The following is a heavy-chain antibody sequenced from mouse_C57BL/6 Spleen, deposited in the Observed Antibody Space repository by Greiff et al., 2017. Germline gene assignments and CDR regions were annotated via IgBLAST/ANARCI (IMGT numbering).Heavy chain of an antibody. CDR2: IDPSDSYT. V-gene: IGHV1-50*01. CDR3: ASSHYTWFAY. Sequence: QVQLQQPGAELVKPGASVKLSCKASGYTFTSYWMQWVKQRPGQGLEWIGEIDPSDSYTNYNQKFKGKATLTVDTSSSTAYMQLSSLTSEDSAVYYCASSHYTWFAYWGQGTLVTVSA. D-gene: IGHD2-12*01. CDR1: GYTFTSYW. J-gene: IGHJ3*01.